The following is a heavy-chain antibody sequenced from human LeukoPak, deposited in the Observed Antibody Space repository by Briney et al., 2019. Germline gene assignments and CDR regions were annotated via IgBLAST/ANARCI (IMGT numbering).Heavy chain of an antibody. CDR3: ARPGSRGRGYMDV. Sequence: PGESLKISCKGSGYSFTNYWIAWVRQMPGKGLDWMGIIYPGDSDTRYSPSFQGQVTISADKSVSTAYLQWSSLKASDTAMYYCARPGSRGRGYMDVWGKGTTVTVSS. V-gene: IGHV5-51*01. D-gene: IGHD2-15*01. J-gene: IGHJ6*03. CDR1: GYSFTNYW. CDR2: IYPGDSDT.